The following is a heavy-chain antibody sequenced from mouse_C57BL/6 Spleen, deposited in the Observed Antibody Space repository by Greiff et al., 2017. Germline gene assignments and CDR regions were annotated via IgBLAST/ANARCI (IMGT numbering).Heavy chain of an antibody. D-gene: IGHD3-2*02. Sequence: EVMLVESGGGLVKPGGSLKLSCAASGFTFSSYTMSWVRQTPEKRLEWVATISGGGGNPYYPDSVKGRFTISRDNAKNTLYLQKSSLRSDDTALYYCARGVGSSDYYFDDWGQGTTLTVSS. V-gene: IGHV5-9*01. CDR2: ISGGGGNP. J-gene: IGHJ2*01. CDR1: GFTFSSYT. CDR3: ARGVGSSDYYFDD.